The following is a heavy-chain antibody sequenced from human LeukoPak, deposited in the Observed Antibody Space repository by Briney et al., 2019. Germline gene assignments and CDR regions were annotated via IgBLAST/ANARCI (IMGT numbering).Heavy chain of an antibody. CDR1: GYTFINYG. CDR3: ARDGFSSSWPYYFDF. Sequence: ASVKVSGKASGYTFINYGITWVRQAPGQGLEWMGWISSYNGNTNYAQKFQGRVTMTTDTSTSTAYMELKSLRSDDTAVYHCARDGFSSSWPYYFDFWGQGSLVTVSS. D-gene: IGHD6-13*01. CDR2: ISSYNGNT. J-gene: IGHJ4*02. V-gene: IGHV1-18*01.